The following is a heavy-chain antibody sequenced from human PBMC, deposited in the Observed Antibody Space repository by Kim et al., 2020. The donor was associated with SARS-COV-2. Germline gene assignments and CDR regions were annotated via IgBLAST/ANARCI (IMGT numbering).Heavy chain of an antibody. D-gene: IGHD5-12*01. Sequence: FQGRVTITADESTSTAYMELSSLRSEDTAVYYCARVSVEMATIYENWFDPWGQGTLVTVSS. V-gene: IGHV1-69*01. CDR3: ARVSVEMATIYENWFDP. J-gene: IGHJ5*02.